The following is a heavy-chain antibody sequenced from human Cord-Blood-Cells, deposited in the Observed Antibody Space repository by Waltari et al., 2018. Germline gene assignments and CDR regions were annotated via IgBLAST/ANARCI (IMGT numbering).Heavy chain of an antibody. V-gene: IGHV4-30-4*08. CDR1: GGSISSGDYY. J-gene: IGHJ6*03. CDR3: ARGPYGSGRFKYYYYYYMDV. D-gene: IGHD3-10*01. CDR2: IYYSGST. Sequence: QVQLQESGPGLVKPSQTLSLNCTVSGGSISSGDYYWRWIRQPHGKGLEWIGYIYYSGSTYYNPSLKSRVTISVDTSKNQFSLKLSSVTAADTAVYYCARGPYGSGRFKYYYYYYMDVWGKGTTVTVSS.